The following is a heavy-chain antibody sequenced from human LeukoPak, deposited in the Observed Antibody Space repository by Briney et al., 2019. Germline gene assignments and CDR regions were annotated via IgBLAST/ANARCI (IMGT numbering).Heavy chain of an antibody. Sequence: PSETLSLTCAVYGGSFSGYYWGWIRQPPGKGLEWIGEINNSGSTNYNPSLKSRVTISVDTSKNQFSLKLSSVTAADTAVYYCARSWGPRYCSSTSCYRSLQIFDYWGQGTLVTVSS. CDR2: INNSGST. J-gene: IGHJ4*02. V-gene: IGHV4-34*01. CDR1: GGSFSGYY. D-gene: IGHD2-2*01. CDR3: ARSWGPRYCSSTSCYRSLQIFDY.